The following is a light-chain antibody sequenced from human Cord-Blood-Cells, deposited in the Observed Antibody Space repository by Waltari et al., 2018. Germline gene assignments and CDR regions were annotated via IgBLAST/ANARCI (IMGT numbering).Light chain of an antibody. CDR3: QQYSNCPPWT. CDR2: GAS. V-gene: IGKV3-15*01. CDR1: QNVSSN. Sequence: EIVMTQSLATLSVSTGERATHSSRARQNVSSNLACYQQKPGQAPRLLIFGASTSAPGIPARFRGGGAATSVTLPISSLQSEDFAVYYCQQYSNCPPWTFGQGTKVEIK. J-gene: IGKJ1*01.